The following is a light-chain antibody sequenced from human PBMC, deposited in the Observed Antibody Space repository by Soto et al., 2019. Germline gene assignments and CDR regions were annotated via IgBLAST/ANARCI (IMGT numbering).Light chain of an antibody. V-gene: IGKV3-11*01. CDR1: QSVSSY. CDR3: QQRSNWPT. Sequence: EIVLTQSPATLYLSTGERTTLSCRASQSVSSYLAWYQQKPGQAPRLLIYDASNRATGIPARFSGSGSGTDFTLTISSLEPEDFAVYYCQQRSNWPTFGQGTRLEIK. CDR2: DAS. J-gene: IGKJ5*01.